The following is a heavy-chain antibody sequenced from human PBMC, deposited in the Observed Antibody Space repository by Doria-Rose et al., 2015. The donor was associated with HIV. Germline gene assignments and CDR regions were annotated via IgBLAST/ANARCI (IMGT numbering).Heavy chain of an antibody. D-gene: IGHD6-13*01. CDR3: ARIKSSRWYHKYYFDF. CDR2: IFSDDER. Sequence: SGPVLVKPTETLTLTYTVSGVSLSSPGMGVSWIRQPPGKALEWRANIFSDDERSYKTPLKSRLTISRGTSKCQVVLTMTNMDPVDTATYYCARIKSSRWYHKYYFDFWGQGTMVIVSA. V-gene: IGHV2-26*01. J-gene: IGHJ4*02. CDR1: GVSLSSPGMG.